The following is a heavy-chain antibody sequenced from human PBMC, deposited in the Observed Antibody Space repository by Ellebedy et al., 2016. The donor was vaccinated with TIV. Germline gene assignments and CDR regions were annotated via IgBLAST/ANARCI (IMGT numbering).Heavy chain of an antibody. J-gene: IGHJ3*02. V-gene: IGHV3-7*01. D-gene: IGHD4-17*01. CDR3: ASDGSYGDYRSPTHAFVM. CDR2: INQDGSDK. Sequence: GGSLRLSCAASRFRFRSYWMTWVRQPPGKGLEWVANINQDGSDKYYVDSVRGRFTISRDNAQTSLYLQMNSLGADDTAMYYCASDGSYGDYRSPTHAFVMWGQGTLVTVSS. CDR1: RFRFRSYW.